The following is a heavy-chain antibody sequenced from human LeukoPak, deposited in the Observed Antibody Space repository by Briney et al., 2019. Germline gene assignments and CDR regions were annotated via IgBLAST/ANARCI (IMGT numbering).Heavy chain of an antibody. D-gene: IGHD4-17*01. Sequence: SETLSLTCFVSGGSISSSNYYWGWIRQPPGKGLEWIGYIYYIGSTNYSPSLKSRATISVDTSKNQFSLKPSSVTAADTAVYYCASKSSDHGELRFDYWGQGALVTVSS. CDR2: IYYIGST. CDR3: ASKSSDHGELRFDY. J-gene: IGHJ4*02. CDR1: GGSISSSNYY. V-gene: IGHV4-61*05.